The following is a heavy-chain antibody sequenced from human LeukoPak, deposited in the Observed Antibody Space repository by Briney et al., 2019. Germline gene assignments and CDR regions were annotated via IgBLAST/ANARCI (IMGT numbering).Heavy chain of an antibody. D-gene: IGHD3-10*01. Sequence: ASVKVSCKASGYTFTSYGISWVRQAPGQGLEWMGWISAYNGNTNYAQKLQGRVTMTTDTSTSTAYMELRSLRSDDTAVYYCARDHEYYYGSGSYYRGAFDIWGQGTMVTVSS. J-gene: IGHJ3*02. CDR1: GYTFTSYG. CDR2: ISAYNGNT. CDR3: ARDHEYYYGSGSYYRGAFDI. V-gene: IGHV1-18*01.